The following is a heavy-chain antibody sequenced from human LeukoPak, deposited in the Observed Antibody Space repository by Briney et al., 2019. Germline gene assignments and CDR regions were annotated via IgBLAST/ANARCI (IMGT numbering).Heavy chain of an antibody. D-gene: IGHD6-13*01. Sequence: GASVKVSCKASGYTFTSYGISWVRQAPGQGLEWMGWISAYNGNTNYAQKLQGGVTMTTDTSTSTAYMELRSLRSDDTAVYYCARARYSSSWYPLNYGMDVWGQGTTVTVSS. J-gene: IGHJ6*02. CDR3: ARARYSSSWYPLNYGMDV. CDR1: GYTFTSYG. CDR2: ISAYNGNT. V-gene: IGHV1-18*01.